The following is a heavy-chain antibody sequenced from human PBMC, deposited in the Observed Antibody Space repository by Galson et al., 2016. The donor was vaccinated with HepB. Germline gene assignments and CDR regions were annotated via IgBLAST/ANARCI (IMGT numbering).Heavy chain of an antibody. J-gene: IGHJ4*02. CDR2: LSWNGRTL. CDR1: GFSLAEYA. V-gene: IGHV3-9*01. D-gene: IGHD6-19*01. CDR3: AKDKTSGYSSGWYYFDY. Sequence: SLRLSRAASGFSLAEYAIHWVRQAPGKGLAWVSGLSWNGRTLGYADSVKGRFPISNDYAKNSLYLQMNSLRPEDTALYYCAKDKTSGYSSGWYYFDYWCQGTLVTVSS.